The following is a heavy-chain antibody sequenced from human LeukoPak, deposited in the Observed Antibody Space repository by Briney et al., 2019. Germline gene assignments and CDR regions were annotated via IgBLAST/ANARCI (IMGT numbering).Heavy chain of an antibody. V-gene: IGHV4-34*01. CDR1: GFTFSSYS. CDR3: ARAVGGAAAELFDY. Sequence: GSLRLSCAASGFTFSSYSMNWVRQAPGKGLEWIGEINHSGSTNYNPSLKSRVTISVDTSKNQFSLKLSSVTAADTAVYYCARAVGGAAAELFDYWGQGTLVTVSS. CDR2: INHSGST. J-gene: IGHJ4*02. D-gene: IGHD6-13*01.